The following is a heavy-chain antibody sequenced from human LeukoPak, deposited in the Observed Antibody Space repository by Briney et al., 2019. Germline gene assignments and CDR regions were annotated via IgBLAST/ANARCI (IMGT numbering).Heavy chain of an antibody. J-gene: IGHJ6*03. CDR1: GFAVSSNY. CDR2: IYSGGST. Sequence: GGSLRLSCAASGFAVSSNYMSWVRQAPGKGLEWVSVIYSGGSTYYADSVKGRFTISRDNSKNTLYLQMNSLRAEDTAVYYCAREGVASRKYYYYYYMDVWGKGTTVTVSS. V-gene: IGHV3-53*01. D-gene: IGHD2-15*01. CDR3: AREGVASRKYYYYYYMDV.